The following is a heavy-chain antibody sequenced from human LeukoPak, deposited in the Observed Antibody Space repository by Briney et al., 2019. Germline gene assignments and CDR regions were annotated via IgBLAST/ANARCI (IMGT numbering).Heavy chain of an antibody. CDR2: IIPIFGTA. J-gene: IGHJ5*02. CDR1: GGTFSSYA. V-gene: IGHV1-69*05. D-gene: IGHD2-2*01. Sequence: VASVKVSCKASGGTFSSYAISWVRQAPGQGLEWMGGIIPIFGTANYAQKFQGRVTITTDESTSTAYMELSSLRSEDTAVYYCASGSHCSSTSCSTGWFDPWGQGTLVTVSS. CDR3: ASGSHCSSTSCSTGWFDP.